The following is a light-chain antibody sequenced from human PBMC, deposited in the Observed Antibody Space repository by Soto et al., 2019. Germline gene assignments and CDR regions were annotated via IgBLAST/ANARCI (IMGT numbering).Light chain of an antibody. Sequence: QSALTQPASVSGSPGQSITISCTGTSSDVGGFNSVSWYQQHPDEAPKLIIYSVTHRASGLSDRFSASKSDKTASLTISGLRTEDEAGYYCSSSTSSSTYVFGTGTKLTVL. J-gene: IGLJ1*01. CDR2: SVT. CDR1: SSDVGGFNS. CDR3: SSSTSSSTYV. V-gene: IGLV2-14*03.